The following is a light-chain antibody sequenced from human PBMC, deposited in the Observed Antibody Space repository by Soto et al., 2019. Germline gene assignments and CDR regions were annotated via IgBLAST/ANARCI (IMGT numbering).Light chain of an antibody. J-gene: IGLJ1*01. V-gene: IGLV1-44*01. CDR1: SSNIGSNT. CDR2: SNN. Sequence: QLVLTQPPSASGTPGQRVTISCSGSSSNIGSNTVNWYQQLPGTAPKLLIYSNNQRPSGVPDRFSGSKSGTSASLAISGLQSEDEADYYCTSYIRSSTLDDVFGTGTKVTVL. CDR3: TSYIRSSTLDDV.